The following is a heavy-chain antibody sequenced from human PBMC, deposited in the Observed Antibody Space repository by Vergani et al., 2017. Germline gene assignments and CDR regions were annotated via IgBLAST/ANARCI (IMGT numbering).Heavy chain of an antibody. Sequence: QVQLVQSGAEVKKPGASVKVSCKASGYTFTGYYMHWVRQAPGQGLEWMGWINPNSGGTNYAQKFQGRVTMTRDTSTSTVYMELSSLRSEDTAVYYCTXGWYYDSIAYWAYWGQGTLVTVSS. D-gene: IGHD3-22*01. CDR3: TXGWYYDSIAYWAY. V-gene: IGHV1-2*02. CDR2: INPNSGGT. J-gene: IGHJ4*02. CDR1: GYTFTGYY.